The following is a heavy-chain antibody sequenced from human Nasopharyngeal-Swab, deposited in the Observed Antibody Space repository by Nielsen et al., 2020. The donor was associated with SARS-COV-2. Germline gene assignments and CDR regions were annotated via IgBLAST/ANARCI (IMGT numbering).Heavy chain of an antibody. CDR2: IYYSGST. J-gene: IGHJ5*02. V-gene: IGHV4-30-4*08. Sequence: QSLSLSCTLSGRSISSGDYYCSWPRHPPVNGLEWSGLIYYSGSTYYNSSLKSRVTISVDTSKNQFSLKLSSVTAADTVVYYCARVASYDYVWGSYRSLAESWFDPWGQGTLVTVSS. CDR1: GRSISSGDYY. CDR3: ARVASYDYVWGSYRSLAESWFDP. D-gene: IGHD3-16*02.